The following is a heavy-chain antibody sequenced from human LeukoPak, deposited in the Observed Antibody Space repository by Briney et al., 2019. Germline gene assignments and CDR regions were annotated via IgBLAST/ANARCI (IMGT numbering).Heavy chain of an antibody. CDR3: VRGSNYYYYYYGMDV. J-gene: IGHJ6*02. V-gene: IGHV1-18*01. Sequence: GASVKVSCKASGYTFTSYGISWVRQAPGQGLEWMGWISAYNGNTNYAQKLQGRVTMTTDTSTSTAYMELRSLRSDDTAVYYCVRGSNYYYYYYGMDVWGQGTTVTVSS. CDR2: ISAYNGNT. CDR1: GYTFTSYG. D-gene: IGHD5-24*01.